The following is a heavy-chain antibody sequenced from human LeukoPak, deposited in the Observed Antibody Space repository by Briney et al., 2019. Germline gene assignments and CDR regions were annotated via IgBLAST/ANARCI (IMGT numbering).Heavy chain of an antibody. Sequence: ASVKVSCKASGGTFSSYAISWVRQAPGQGLEWMGGIIPIFGTANYAQKFQGRVTITTDESTSTAYMELSSLRSEDTAVYYCARDHPRDITFYAFDIWGQGTMVTVPS. J-gene: IGHJ3*02. D-gene: IGHD3-10*01. V-gene: IGHV1-69*05. CDR3: ARDHPRDITFYAFDI. CDR2: IIPIFGTA. CDR1: GGTFSSYA.